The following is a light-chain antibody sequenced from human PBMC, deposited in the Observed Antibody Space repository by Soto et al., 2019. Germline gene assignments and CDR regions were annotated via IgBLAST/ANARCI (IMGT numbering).Light chain of an antibody. CDR1: NSDIGGYNY. Sequence: QSVLTQPASVSGSPGQSITISCTGNNSDIGGYNYVSWYQQHPGKAPKLMIYDASNRPSGVSYRFSGSKSGNTASLTMSGLQAEDEADYYCSSYTSRSTLGVFGGGTKLTVL. J-gene: IGLJ2*01. V-gene: IGLV2-14*03. CDR2: DAS. CDR3: SSYTSRSTLGV.